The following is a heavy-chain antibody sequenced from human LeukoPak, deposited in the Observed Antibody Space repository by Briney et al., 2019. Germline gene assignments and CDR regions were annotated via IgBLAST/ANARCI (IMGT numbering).Heavy chain of an antibody. Sequence: SETLSPTWAVSGYSISSGYYWGWIRQPPGQGLEWIGSIHHSGNTYYNPSLKSRVTISVDTSKNQFSLKLTSATAADTAVYYCASRVVPGATYYFHYWGQGILVTVSS. CDR2: IHHSGNT. CDR1: GYSISSGYY. D-gene: IGHD2-2*01. J-gene: IGHJ4*02. CDR3: ASRVVPGATYYFHY. V-gene: IGHV4-38-2*01.